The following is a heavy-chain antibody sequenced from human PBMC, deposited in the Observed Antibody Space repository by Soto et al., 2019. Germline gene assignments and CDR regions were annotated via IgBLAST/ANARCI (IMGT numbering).Heavy chain of an antibody. CDR2: IRSKAYGGTT. J-gene: IGHJ6*02. Sequence: PGGSLRLSCTASGFTFGDYAMSWFRQAPGKGLEWVGFIRSKAYGGTTEYAASVKGRFTISRDDSKSIAYLQMNSLKTEDTAVYYCTRDPPDTAMAPRWYYYYGMDVWGQGTTVTVSS. V-gene: IGHV3-49*03. CDR3: TRDPPDTAMAPRWYYYYGMDV. D-gene: IGHD5-18*01. CDR1: GFTFGDYA.